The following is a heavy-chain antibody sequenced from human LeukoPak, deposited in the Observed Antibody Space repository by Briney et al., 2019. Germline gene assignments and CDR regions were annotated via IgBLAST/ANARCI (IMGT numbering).Heavy chain of an antibody. D-gene: IGHD3-22*01. CDR2: IYTSGST. CDR3: ARALYDSSGYYVDY. V-gene: IGHV4-61*02. Sequence: PSETLSLTCTVSGGSISSGSYYWSWIRQPAGKGLEWIGRIYTSGSTNYNPSLKSRVTISVDTSKNQFSLKLSSETAADTAVYYCARALYDSSGYYVDYWGQGTLVTVSS. CDR1: GGSISSGSYY. J-gene: IGHJ4*02.